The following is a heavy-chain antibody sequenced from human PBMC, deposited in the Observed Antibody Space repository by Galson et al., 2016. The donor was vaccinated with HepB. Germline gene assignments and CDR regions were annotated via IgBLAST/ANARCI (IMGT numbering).Heavy chain of an antibody. D-gene: IGHD2-15*01. CDR1: RFTFSSYS. V-gene: IGHV3-21*01. CDR3: ARDPGRYCSGGFCYSNPDYNCMDV. CDR2: ITSRSNYR. Sequence: SLRLSCAASRFTFSSYSMNWVRQAPGKGLEWISSITSRSNYRYYADSVKGRFTISRDNTKNSLYLQMNSLRAEDTAVYYCARDPGRYCSGGFCYSNPDYNCMDVWGQGTTVIVSS. J-gene: IGHJ6*02.